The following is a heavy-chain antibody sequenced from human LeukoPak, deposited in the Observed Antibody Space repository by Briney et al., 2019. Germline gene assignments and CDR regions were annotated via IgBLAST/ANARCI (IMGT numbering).Heavy chain of an antibody. CDR3: ARVWGPMVRGVTPYNWFDP. D-gene: IGHD3-10*01. CDR1: GFTVSSNY. J-gene: IGHJ5*02. CDR2: ISSSSSTI. Sequence: PGGSLRLSCAASGFTVSSNYMSWVRQAPGKGLEWVSYISSSSSTIYYADSVKGRFTISRDNAKNSLYLQMNSLRDEDTAVYYCARVWGPMVRGVTPYNWFDPWGQGTLVTVSS. V-gene: IGHV3-48*02.